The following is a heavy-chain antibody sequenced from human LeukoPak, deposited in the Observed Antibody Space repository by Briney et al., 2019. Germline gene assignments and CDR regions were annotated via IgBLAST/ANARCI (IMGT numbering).Heavy chain of an antibody. Sequence: PGGSLRLSCGASGFTFSSYDMHWVRQATGKGLEWVSAITTRGDTYYSGSVKGRFTISRDNSKNTLYLQMNSLRAEDTAVYYCARDGTGSNSGWYIHWGQGALVTVSS. J-gene: IGHJ4*02. CDR2: ITTRGDT. CDR1: GFTFSSYD. CDR3: ARDGTGSNSGWYIH. V-gene: IGHV3-13*04. D-gene: IGHD6-19*01.